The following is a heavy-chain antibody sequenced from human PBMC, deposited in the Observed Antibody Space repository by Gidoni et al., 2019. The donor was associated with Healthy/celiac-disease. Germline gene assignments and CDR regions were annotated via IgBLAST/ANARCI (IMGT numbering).Heavy chain of an antibody. D-gene: IGHD3-16*01. CDR3: TRRGSGTFGYYYYYGMDV. Sequence: EVQLVASGGGLVQPGGSLKLSCAASGFTFIGSAMPWVRQASGNGLEWVGRIRSKANSYATAYAASVKGRLTISRDDSKNTAYLQMNSLKTEDTAVYYCTRRGSGTFGYYYYYGMDVWGQGTTVTVSS. CDR1: GFTFIGSA. CDR2: IRSKANSYAT. V-gene: IGHV3-73*01. J-gene: IGHJ6*02.